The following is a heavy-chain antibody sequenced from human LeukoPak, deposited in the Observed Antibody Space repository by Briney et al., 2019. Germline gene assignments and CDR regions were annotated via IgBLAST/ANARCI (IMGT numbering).Heavy chain of an antibody. CDR2: IKQDGSEK. V-gene: IGHV3-7*01. J-gene: IGHJ6*02. CDR3: AREAYCSSTSCFWGWGYYYGMDV. D-gene: IGHD2-2*01. CDR1: GFTLSSYW. Sequence: GGSLRLSCAASGFTLSSYWMSWVRQAPGKGLEWVANIKQDGSEKYYVDSVKGRFTISRDNAKNSLYLQMNSLRAEDTAVYYCAREAYCSSTSCFWGWGYYYGMDVWGQGTTVTVSS.